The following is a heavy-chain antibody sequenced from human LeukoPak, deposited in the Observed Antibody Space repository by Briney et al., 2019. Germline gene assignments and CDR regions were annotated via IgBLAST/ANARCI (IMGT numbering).Heavy chain of an antibody. Sequence: AETLSHTCSVWCVSIRRYFWSWMRQPPGKGLDGVGCIYYSWRTNFKPALKKRGIISGGTSKNQFSLQLRSLTAADTAVHYCARRPVIPANVEYFDYWGQGTLVTVPS. CDR3: ARRPVIPANVEYFDY. J-gene: IGHJ4*02. CDR1: CVSIRRYF. V-gene: IGHV4-59*01. D-gene: IGHD4-23*01. CDR2: IYYSWRT.